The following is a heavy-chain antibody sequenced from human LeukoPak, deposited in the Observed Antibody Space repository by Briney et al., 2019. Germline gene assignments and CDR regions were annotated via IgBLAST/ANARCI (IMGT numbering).Heavy chain of an antibody. CDR1: GYTFTGYY. CDR3: ARAVRYSSGWYGYYYYYMDV. CDR2: ISAYNGNT. Sequence: ASVKVSCKASGYTFTGYYMHWVRQAPGQGLEWMGWISAYNGNTNYAQKLQGRVTMTTDTSTSTAYMELRSLRSDDTAVYYCARAVRYSSGWYGYYYYYMDVWGKGTTVTISS. V-gene: IGHV1-18*04. D-gene: IGHD6-19*01. J-gene: IGHJ6*03.